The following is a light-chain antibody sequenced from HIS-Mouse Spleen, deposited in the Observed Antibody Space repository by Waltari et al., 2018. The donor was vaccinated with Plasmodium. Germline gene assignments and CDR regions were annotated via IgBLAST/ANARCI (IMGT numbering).Light chain of an antibody. V-gene: IGLV7-43*01. CDR3: LLYYGGARV. CDR1: TPAIASGYY. CDR2: STS. J-gene: IGLJ3*02. Sequence: QTVVTQEPSLPVSPGGPVTLTCASRTPAIASGYYPNWFQQKPGQPPRPLIYSTSNKHPWTPARFSGSLLGGKAALTLTGVQPEDEAEYYCLLYYGGARVFGGGTKLTVL.